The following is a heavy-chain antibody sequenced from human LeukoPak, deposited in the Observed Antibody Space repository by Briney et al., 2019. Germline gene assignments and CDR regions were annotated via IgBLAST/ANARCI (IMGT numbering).Heavy chain of an antibody. J-gene: IGHJ3*02. CDR3: ARGPAIKGIPRIGQRLHAFDI. D-gene: IGHD1-1*01. V-gene: IGHV4-34*01. Sequence: SETLSLTCAVYGGSFSGYYWSWIRQPPGKGLEWIGEINHSGSTNYNPSLKGRVTISVDTSKDQFSLKLSSVTAADTAVYYCARGPAIKGIPRIGQRLHAFDIWGQGTIVTVSS. CDR2: INHSGST. CDR1: GGSFSGYY.